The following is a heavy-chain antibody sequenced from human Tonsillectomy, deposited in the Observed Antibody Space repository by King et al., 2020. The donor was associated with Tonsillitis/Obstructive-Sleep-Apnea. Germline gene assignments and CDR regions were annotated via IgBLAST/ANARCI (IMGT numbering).Heavy chain of an antibody. V-gene: IGHV3-53*01. J-gene: IGHJ4*02. CDR1: GLTVSNND. CDR3: ARASTGYSSGWKYFDY. D-gene: IGHD6-19*01. Sequence: VQLVESGGGFIQPGGSLRLSCAASGLTVSNNDMSWVRQAPGKGLEWVSVIYSGGKTYYTDSVKGRFTIPRDKSKNTLYLQMNSLRAADTAVYFCARASTGYSSGWKYFDYWGQGTLVTVSS. CDR2: IYSGGKT.